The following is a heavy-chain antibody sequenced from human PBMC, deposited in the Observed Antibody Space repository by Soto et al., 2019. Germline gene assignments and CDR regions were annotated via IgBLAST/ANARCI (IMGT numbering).Heavy chain of an antibody. CDR3: ARVRPSYPPHYDWAVGY. Sequence: GASVKVSCKASGYTFTSYGISWVRQAPGQGLEWMGWISAYNGNTNYAQKLQGRVTMTTDTSTSTAYMELRSLRSDDTAVYYCARVRPSYPPHYDWAVGYWGQGTLVTVSS. D-gene: IGHD3-16*01. J-gene: IGHJ4*02. CDR1: GYTFTSYG. CDR2: ISAYNGNT. V-gene: IGHV1-18*01.